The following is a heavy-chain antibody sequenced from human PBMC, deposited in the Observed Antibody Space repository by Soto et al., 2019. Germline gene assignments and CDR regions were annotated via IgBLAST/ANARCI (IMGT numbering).Heavy chain of an antibody. CDR3: AKARGTMIVVALFDY. CDR2: ISGSGGST. J-gene: IGHJ4*02. Sequence: LRLSCAASAFTCISYAMSCVRQAPGKGLEWVSAISGSGGSTYYADSVKGRFTISRDNSKNTLYLQMNSRRAEDAAVYYCAKARGTMIVVALFDYWGQGTLVTVSS. D-gene: IGHD3-22*01. V-gene: IGHV3-23*01. CDR1: AFTCISYA.